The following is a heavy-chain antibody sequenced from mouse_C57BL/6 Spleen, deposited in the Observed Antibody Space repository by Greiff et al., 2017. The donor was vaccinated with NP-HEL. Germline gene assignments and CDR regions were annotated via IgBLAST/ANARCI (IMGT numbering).Heavy chain of an antibody. V-gene: IGHV1-22*01. CDR3: ARGGYDYGFYAMDY. Sequence: VQLKQSGPELVKPGASVKMSCKASGYTFTDYNMHWVKQSHGKSLEWIGYINPNNGGTSYNQKFKGKATLTVNKSSSTAYMELRSLTSEDSAVYYCARGGYDYGFYAMDYWGQGTSVTVSS. J-gene: IGHJ4*01. CDR1: GYTFTDYN. CDR2: INPNNGGT. D-gene: IGHD2-4*01.